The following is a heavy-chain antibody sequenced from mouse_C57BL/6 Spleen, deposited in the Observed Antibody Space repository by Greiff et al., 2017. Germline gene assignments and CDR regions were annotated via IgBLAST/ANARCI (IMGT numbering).Heavy chain of an antibody. D-gene: IGHD1-1*01. Sequence: QVQLKQPGAELVMPGASVKLSCKASGYTFTSYWMHWVKQRPGQGLEWIGEIDPSDSYTNYNQKFKGKSTLTVDKSSSTAYMQLSSLTSEDSSVYYCAIYYYGSSPYYSMDYWGQGTSVTVSS. CDR3: AIYYYGSSPYYSMDY. J-gene: IGHJ4*01. CDR2: IDPSDSYT. CDR1: GYTFTSYW. V-gene: IGHV1-69*01.